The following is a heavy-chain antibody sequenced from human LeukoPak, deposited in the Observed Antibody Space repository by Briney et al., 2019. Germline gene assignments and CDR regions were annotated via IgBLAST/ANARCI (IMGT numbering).Heavy chain of an antibody. CDR3: ARDNNDFWSGPPPWGYYYMDG. CDR1: GFTFSRYA. V-gene: IGHV3-30*07. Sequence: GGSLRLSCAASGFTFSRYAMHWVPHAPGKGLEWVAVISYVGSKKFDADSVKGRFTIARDNAKNSLYLQMNSRRAEDTAGYYWARDNNDFWSGPPPWGYYYMDGWSKGTTVTVS. J-gene: IGHJ6*03. CDR2: ISYVGSKK. D-gene: IGHD3-3*01.